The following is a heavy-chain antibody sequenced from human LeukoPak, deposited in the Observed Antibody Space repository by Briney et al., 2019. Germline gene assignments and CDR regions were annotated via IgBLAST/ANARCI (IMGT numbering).Heavy chain of an antibody. Sequence: GASVKVSCKASGGTFSSYAISWVRQAPGQGLEWMGRIIPILGIANYAQKFQGRVTITADKSASTAYMELSSLRSEDTAVYYCARDRSAGPFDYWGQGTLVTVSS. CDR1: GGTFSSYA. CDR2: IIPILGIA. CDR3: ARDRSAGPFDY. V-gene: IGHV1-69*04. J-gene: IGHJ4*02. D-gene: IGHD3-10*01.